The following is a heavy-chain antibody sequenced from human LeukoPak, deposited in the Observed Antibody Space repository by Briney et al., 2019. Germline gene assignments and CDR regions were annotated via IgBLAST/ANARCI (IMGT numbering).Heavy chain of an antibody. CDR2: IKKDGSEK. J-gene: IGHJ4*02. V-gene: IGHV3-7*05. CDR1: GFTFSSYW. Sequence: GGSLRLSCAASGFTFSSYWMSWVRQAPGKGLEWVANIKKDGSEKYYVDPVKGRFTISRDNAKNSLYLQMNSLRAEDTAVYYCVKVAWTVAGPYWGQGTLVTVSS. CDR3: VKVAWTVAGPY. D-gene: IGHD6-19*01.